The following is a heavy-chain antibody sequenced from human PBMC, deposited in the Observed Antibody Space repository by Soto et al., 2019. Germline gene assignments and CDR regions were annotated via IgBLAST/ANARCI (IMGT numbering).Heavy chain of an antibody. V-gene: IGHV4-30-4*01. Sequence: QVQLQESGPGLVKPSQTLSLTCTVSGGSIGSGNYYWSWIRQPPGKGLEWIGFISYSGSTYYSLSLKSRVTISVDTSKNQFSLNLSFVTAADTAVYYCATMGTPATGLYYFDYWGQGTLVTVSS. J-gene: IGHJ4*02. CDR2: ISYSGST. CDR1: GGSIGSGNYY. CDR3: ATMGTPATGLYYFDY. D-gene: IGHD5-18*01.